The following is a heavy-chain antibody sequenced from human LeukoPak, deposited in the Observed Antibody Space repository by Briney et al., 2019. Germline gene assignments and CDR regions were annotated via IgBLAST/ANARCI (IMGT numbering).Heavy chain of an antibody. V-gene: IGHV3-66*01. J-gene: IGHJ3*02. D-gene: IGHD3-16*01. CDR1: GFTFSSYW. CDR2: IYSGGST. CDR3: ARGGHAFDI. Sequence: GGSLRLSCAASGFTFSSYWMHWVRQAPGKGLEWVSVIYSGGSTYYADSVKGRFTISRDDSKNTLYLQMNSLRAEDTAVYYCARGGHAFDIWGQGTMVTVSS.